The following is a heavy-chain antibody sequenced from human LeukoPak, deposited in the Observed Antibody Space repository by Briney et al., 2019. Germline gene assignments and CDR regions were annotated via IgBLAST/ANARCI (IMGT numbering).Heavy chain of an antibody. D-gene: IGHD1-1*01. Sequence: SQTLSLTCTVSGGSISSGSYYWSWIRQPAGKGLEWIGRIFTSGSTSYNPSLKSRVTVSLDTSKNQFSLKLSSVTAADTAVYYCASQLGYFDYWGQGTLVTVSS. CDR1: GGSISSGSYY. V-gene: IGHV4-61*02. CDR3: ASQLGYFDY. J-gene: IGHJ4*02. CDR2: IFTSGST.